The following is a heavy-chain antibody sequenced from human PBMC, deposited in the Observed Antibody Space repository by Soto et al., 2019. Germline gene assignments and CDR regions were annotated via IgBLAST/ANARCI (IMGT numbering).Heavy chain of an antibody. J-gene: IGHJ4*02. V-gene: IGHV3-11*01. CDR2: ISGGGTTI. CDR3: ARGARYGSGTYDY. D-gene: IGHD3-10*01. Sequence: SLRLSCSASVFTCSDHFMSWIRQAPGKGLEWVSYISGGGTTIYYADSVKGRFTISRDNAKNSLFLQMNSLRDEDTALYYCARGARYGSGTYDYWGQGTPVTVSS. CDR1: VFTCSDHF.